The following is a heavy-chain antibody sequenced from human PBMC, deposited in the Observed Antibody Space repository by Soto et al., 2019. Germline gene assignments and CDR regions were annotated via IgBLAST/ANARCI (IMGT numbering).Heavy chain of an antibody. CDR3: ARAAGPSIAARPQFDY. Sequence: PGESLKISCAASGFTFSSYEMNWVRQAPGKGLEWVSYISSSGSTIYYADSVKGRFTISRDNAKNSLYLQMNSLRAEDTAVYYCARAAGPSIAARPQFDYWGQGTLVTVSS. CDR1: GFTFSSYE. J-gene: IGHJ4*02. D-gene: IGHD6-6*01. CDR2: ISSSGSTI. V-gene: IGHV3-48*03.